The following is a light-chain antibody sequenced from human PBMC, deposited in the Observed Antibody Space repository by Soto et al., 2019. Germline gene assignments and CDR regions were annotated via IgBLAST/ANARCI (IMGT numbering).Light chain of an antibody. Sequence: EIVLTQSPGTLSLSPGERATLSCRASQIVSSTYLAWFQQKPGQAPRLLIYGASTRATGIPDRFTVSVSATDFTLTISGLEPEDFALYYCQQYGVTPPNTFGGGTKVEV. V-gene: IGKV3-20*01. CDR3: QQYGVTPPNT. J-gene: IGKJ4*01. CDR2: GAS. CDR1: QIVSSTY.